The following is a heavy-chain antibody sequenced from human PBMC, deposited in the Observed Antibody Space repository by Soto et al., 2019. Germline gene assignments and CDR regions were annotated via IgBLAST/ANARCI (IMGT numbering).Heavy chain of an antibody. D-gene: IGHD2-15*01. Sequence: QVQLQESGPGLVKPSQTLSLTCTVSGGSISSGGYYWSWIRQHPGKGLEWIGYIYYSGSTYYNPSLTSRFTISVDTSKNQFSLKLGSVTAAETAVYYCARAGVGEVVVAATGYTHYYYYGMDVWGQGTTVTVSS. CDR2: IYYSGST. J-gene: IGHJ6*02. CDR3: ARAGVGEVVVAATGYTHYYYYGMDV. V-gene: IGHV4-31*03. CDR1: GGSISSGGYY.